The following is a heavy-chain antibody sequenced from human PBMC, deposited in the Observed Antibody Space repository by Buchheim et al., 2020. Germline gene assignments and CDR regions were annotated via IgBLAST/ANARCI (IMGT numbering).Heavy chain of an antibody. Sequence: QVQLVESGGGVVQPGRSLRLSCAASGFTFSSYGMHWVRQAPGKGLEWVAVISYDGSNKYYADSVKGRFTISRDNSKNTLYLQMNSLRAEDTAVYYCAKDRRYSGSYYGFLDYWGQGTL. D-gene: IGHD1-26*01. CDR1: GFTFSSYG. CDR2: ISYDGSNK. V-gene: IGHV3-30*18. CDR3: AKDRRYSGSYYGFLDY. J-gene: IGHJ4*02.